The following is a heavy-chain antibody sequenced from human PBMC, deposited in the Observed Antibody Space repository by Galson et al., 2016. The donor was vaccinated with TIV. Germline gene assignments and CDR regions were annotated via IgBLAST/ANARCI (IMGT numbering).Heavy chain of an antibody. V-gene: IGHV1-69*04. D-gene: IGHD3-16*01. Sequence: SVKVSCKASGNTFISYAVTWVRQAPGQGLEWMGRIIPLLDKTNYVQKFQDRVTITADRSMSTAYMELSSLRSEDTAVYYCARDGARVGAHDAFDIWGQGTMVTVSS. CDR2: IIPLLDKT. J-gene: IGHJ3*02. CDR1: GNTFISYA. CDR3: ARDGARVGAHDAFDI.